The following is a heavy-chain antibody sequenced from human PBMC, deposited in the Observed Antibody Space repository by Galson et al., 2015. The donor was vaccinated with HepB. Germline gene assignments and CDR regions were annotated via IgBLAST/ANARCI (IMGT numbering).Heavy chain of an antibody. CDR1: GFTFSSYN. Sequence: SLRLSGAASGFTFSSYNMNWVRQAPGKGLEWVSYISDSSSTMFYADSVKGRFTISRDNGRNSVYLQMNSLRDEDTAVYYCAREPNYSTSGNDYTSMGDYWGQGTLVTVSS. CDR2: ISDSSSTM. D-gene: IGHD3-10*01. V-gene: IGHV3-48*02. CDR3: AREPNYSTSGNDYTSMGDY. J-gene: IGHJ4*02.